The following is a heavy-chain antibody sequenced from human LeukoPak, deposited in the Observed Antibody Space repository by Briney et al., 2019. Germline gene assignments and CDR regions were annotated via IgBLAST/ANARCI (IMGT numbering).Heavy chain of an antibody. D-gene: IGHD4-17*01. CDR3: ARSGGDYGDYDWFDP. CDR1: GYSISSGYY. V-gene: IGHV4-38-2*02. Sequence: SETLSLTCTVSGYSISSGYYWGWIRQPPGKGLEWIGSIYHSGSTYYNPSLKSRVTISVDTSKNQFSLKLSSVTAADTAVYYCARSGGDYGDYDWFDPWGQGTLVTVSS. CDR2: IYHSGST. J-gene: IGHJ5*02.